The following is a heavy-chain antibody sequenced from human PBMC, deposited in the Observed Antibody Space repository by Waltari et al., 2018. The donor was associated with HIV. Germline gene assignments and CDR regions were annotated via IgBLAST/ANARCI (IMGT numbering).Heavy chain of an antibody. Sequence: QVQLVQSGAEVRTPGSSVKVSCKTSGDTFSKYAITWVRQAPGQGLEWMGGIIPMFATTHYAQHFQDRVTISADETTGTAYMELSRLRSQDIAVYYCARTMRLAGYYNGMDVWGQGTTVTVS. J-gene: IGHJ6*02. V-gene: IGHV1-69*01. CDR3: ARTMRLAGYYNGMDV. CDR1: GDTFSKYA. D-gene: IGHD3-22*01. CDR2: IIPMFATT.